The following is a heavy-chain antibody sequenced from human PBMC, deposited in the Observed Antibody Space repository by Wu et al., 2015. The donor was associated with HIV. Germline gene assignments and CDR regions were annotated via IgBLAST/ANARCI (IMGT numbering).Heavy chain of an antibody. J-gene: IGHJ4*02. D-gene: IGHD1-26*01. CDR3: ARGVWQELRS. V-gene: IGHV1-8*01. CDR1: GYTFTTYD. Sequence: QVHLVQSGAEVKKPGASVKVSCKASGYTFTTYDINWVRQASGHGLGWMGWMNPNSGNTGYAQKFQGRITMTRSTSITTAYMELSSLRSEDTAVYYCARGVWQELRSWGQGTLVTVSS. CDR2: MNPNSGNT.